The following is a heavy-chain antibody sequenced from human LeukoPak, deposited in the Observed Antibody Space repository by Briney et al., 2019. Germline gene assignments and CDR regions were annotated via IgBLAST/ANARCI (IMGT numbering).Heavy chain of an antibody. CDR3: ARQKGSTVTYEDY. CDR1: GYTLTELS. V-gene: IGHV1-24*01. Sequence: VASVKVSCKVSGYTLTELSMHWVRQAPGKGLEWMGGFDPEDGETIYAQKLQGRVTMTTDTSTSTAYMELRSLRSDDTAVYYCARQKGSTVTYEDYWGQGTLVTVSS. D-gene: IGHD4-17*01. CDR2: FDPEDGET. J-gene: IGHJ4*02.